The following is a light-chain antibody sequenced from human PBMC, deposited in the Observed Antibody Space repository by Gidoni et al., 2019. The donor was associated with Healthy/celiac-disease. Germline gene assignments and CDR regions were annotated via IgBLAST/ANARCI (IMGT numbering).Light chain of an antibody. Sequence: DIQMTQSPSTLSASVGDRVTITCRASQSISSWLAWYQQKPGKAPKLLIYKASSLESGVPSRLSGSGSGTEFTLTISSLQPDDFATYYCQQYNSYQYTFXXXTKLEIK. J-gene: IGKJ2*01. CDR2: KAS. CDR1: QSISSW. V-gene: IGKV1-5*03. CDR3: QQYNSYQYT.